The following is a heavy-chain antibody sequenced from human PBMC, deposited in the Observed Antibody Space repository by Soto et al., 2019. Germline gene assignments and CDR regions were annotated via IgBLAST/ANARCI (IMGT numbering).Heavy chain of an antibody. CDR3: ARDLSPSRNGDYWSYYYYGMDV. D-gene: IGHD4-17*01. V-gene: IGHV3-30-3*01. CDR2: ISYDGSNK. Sequence: GGSLRLSCAASGFTFSSYAMHWVRQAPGKGLEWVAVISYDGSNKYYADSVKGRFTISRDNSKNTLYLQMNSLRAEDTAVYYCARDLSPSRNGDYWSYYYYGMDVWGQGTTVTVSS. CDR1: GFTFSSYA. J-gene: IGHJ6*02.